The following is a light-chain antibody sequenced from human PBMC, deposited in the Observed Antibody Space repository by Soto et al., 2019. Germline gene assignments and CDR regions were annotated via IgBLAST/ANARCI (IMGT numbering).Light chain of an antibody. V-gene: IGKV3-11*01. J-gene: IGKJ1*01. Sequence: EIVFTQSPATLSLSPGERATLSCRATQSVSSYLAWYQQKPGQAPRLLIYDASKRATGIPARFSGSGFGTDYTLTISSLEPEDFAVYYCQQRNKWRTFGQGTKVEIK. CDR3: QQRNKWRT. CDR1: QSVSSY. CDR2: DAS.